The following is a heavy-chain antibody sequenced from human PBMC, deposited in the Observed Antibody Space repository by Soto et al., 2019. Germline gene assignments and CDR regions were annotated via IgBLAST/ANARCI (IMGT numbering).Heavy chain of an antibody. CDR1: GGSISSNNYY. CDR2: IYFTGST. Sequence: SETLSLTCTVSGGSISSNNYYWGWVRQPPGKGLEWIGNIYFTGSTYYNPSLKSRVTMSVDTSKNQFSLYLSSVTAADTAVYYCARHGPGTGVGSMDVWGQGTTVT. J-gene: IGHJ6*02. D-gene: IGHD3-10*01. CDR3: ARHGPGTGVGSMDV. V-gene: IGHV4-39*01.